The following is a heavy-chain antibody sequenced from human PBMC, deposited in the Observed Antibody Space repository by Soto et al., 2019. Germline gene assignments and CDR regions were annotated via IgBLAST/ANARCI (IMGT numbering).Heavy chain of an antibody. V-gene: IGHV4-39*01. Sequence: SETLSLTCTVSGGSISSSSYYWGWIRQPPGKGLEWIGSIYYSGSTYYNPSLKSRVTISVDTSKNQFSLKLSSVTAADTAVYYCARSRKVWLDYWGQGTLVTVSS. CDR3: ARSRKVWLDY. D-gene: IGHD3-9*01. CDR1: GGSISSSSYY. CDR2: IYYSGST. J-gene: IGHJ4*02.